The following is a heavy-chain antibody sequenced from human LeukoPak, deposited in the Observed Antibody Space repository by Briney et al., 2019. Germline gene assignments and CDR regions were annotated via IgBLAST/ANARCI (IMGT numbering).Heavy chain of an antibody. CDR2: ISTYNGDT. V-gene: IGHV1-18*01. Sequence: ASVKVSCKASGHTFTRYGITWVRQAPGQGLEWMGWISTYNGDTKYAQKFQGRVTMTTDTSTSTAYMELRSLRSDDTAVYYCARDPSNTSGWYIYFDYWGQGTLVTVSS. D-gene: IGHD6-19*01. CDR3: ARDPSNTSGWYIYFDY. CDR1: GHTFTRYG. J-gene: IGHJ4*02.